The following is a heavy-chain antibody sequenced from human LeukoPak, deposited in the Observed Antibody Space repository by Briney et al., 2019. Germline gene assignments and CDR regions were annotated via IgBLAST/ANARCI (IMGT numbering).Heavy chain of an antibody. Sequence: GGSVRLSCAASGFTLSSQWMSWVGQAPGKGPEWVANIKEDGSQKSYVDCVKGRFTISRDNAKTSLYLQMNSLRAEDTAVYYCARAFSWGQGTLVTVSS. CDR2: IKEDGSQK. D-gene: IGHD3-16*01. V-gene: IGHV3-7*01. CDR1: GFTLSSQW. J-gene: IGHJ5*02. CDR3: ARAFS.